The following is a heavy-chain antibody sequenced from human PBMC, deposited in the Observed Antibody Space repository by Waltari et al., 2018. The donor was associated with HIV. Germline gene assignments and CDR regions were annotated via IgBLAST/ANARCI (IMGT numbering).Heavy chain of an antibody. J-gene: IGHJ4*02. D-gene: IGHD2-15*01. CDR3: ARDICNGGSCYSYYFDY. CDR2: SNAANDGT. CDR1: GYTFTGYY. V-gene: IGHV1-2*02. Sequence: QVQLVQSGAEVKKPGASVKISCKASGYTFTGYYMHWVRQAPGQGLEWMGWSNAANDGTKYEQKFQGRATMTRNTSIMQAYMELGRLRSDDTAVYYCARDICNGGSCYSYYFDYWGQGTLVTVSS.